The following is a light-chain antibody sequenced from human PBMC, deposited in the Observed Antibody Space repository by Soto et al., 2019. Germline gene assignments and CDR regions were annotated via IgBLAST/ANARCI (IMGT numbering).Light chain of an antibody. CDR1: QYVGTR. V-gene: IGKV3-11*01. J-gene: IGKJ1*01. CDR3: PHRQSRPRP. CDR2: YTS. Sequence: EVVVTMSAAALSSSTGETATLSCRASQYVGTRLAWYQHKPGQAPRLLIYYTSNRATGIPARFSGSGSGTDFTLTINSLAPEDFTIYYCPHRQSRPRPFGHRTKVAIK.